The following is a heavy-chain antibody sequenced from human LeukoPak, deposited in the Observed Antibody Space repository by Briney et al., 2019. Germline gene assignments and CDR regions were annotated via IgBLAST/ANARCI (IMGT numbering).Heavy chain of an antibody. Sequence: ASVKVSCKASGYTLTSYDINWVRQATGQGLEWMGWMNPNSGNTGYAQKFQGRVTMTRNTSISTAYMELSSLRSDDTAVYYCAREMGSSSWPFDPWGQGTLVTVSS. CDR3: AREMGSSSWPFDP. CDR2: MNPNSGNT. CDR1: GYTLTSYD. V-gene: IGHV1-8*01. D-gene: IGHD6-6*01. J-gene: IGHJ5*02.